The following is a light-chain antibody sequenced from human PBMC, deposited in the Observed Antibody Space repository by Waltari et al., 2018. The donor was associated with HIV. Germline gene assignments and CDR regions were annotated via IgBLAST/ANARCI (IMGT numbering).Light chain of an antibody. Sequence: EIVLTQSPATLSLSPGEIATLSCRASQSVSSYLAWYQQKPGQAPRLLIYDASNRASGIPARFSGSGSGTDFTLTISSLEPEDFAVYYCQQRSDWLDTFGQGTKVEIK. CDR1: QSVSSY. J-gene: IGKJ2*01. CDR2: DAS. V-gene: IGKV3-11*01. CDR3: QQRSDWLDT.